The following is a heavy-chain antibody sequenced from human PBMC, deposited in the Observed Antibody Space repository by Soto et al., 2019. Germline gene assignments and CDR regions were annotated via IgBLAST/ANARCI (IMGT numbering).Heavy chain of an antibody. CDR1: GYTFTSYG. CDR3: ARDRVRYYDSSGYSDY. J-gene: IGHJ4*02. Sequence: GASVKVSCKASGYTFTSYGISWVRQAPGQGLEWMGWISPNNGDTNYAQKLQGRVTMTTDASTSTAYMELRSLRSEDTAVYYCARDRVRYYDSSGYSDYWGQGTLVTVSS. V-gene: IGHV1-18*01. CDR2: ISPNNGDT. D-gene: IGHD3-22*01.